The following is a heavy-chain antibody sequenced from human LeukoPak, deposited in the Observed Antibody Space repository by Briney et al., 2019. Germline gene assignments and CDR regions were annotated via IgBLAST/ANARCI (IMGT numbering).Heavy chain of an antibody. CDR2: ISAYNGNT. V-gene: IGHV1-18*01. J-gene: IGHJ5*02. Sequence: ASVKVSCKASGYTFTSYGISWVRQAPGQGLEWMGWISAYNGNTNYAQKLQGRVTMTTDTSTSTAYMELRSLRADDTAVYYCARDNECSRTICYGWFDPWGQGTLVTVSS. D-gene: IGHD2-2*01. CDR1: GYTFTSYG. CDR3: ARDNECSRTICYGWFDP.